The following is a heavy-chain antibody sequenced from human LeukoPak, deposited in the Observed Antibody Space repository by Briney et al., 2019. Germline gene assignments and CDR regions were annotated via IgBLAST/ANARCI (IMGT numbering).Heavy chain of an antibody. V-gene: IGHV4-34*01. D-gene: IGHD1-26*01. Sequence: PSETLSLTCAVYGGSFSGYYWSWIRQPPGKGLEWIGEINHSGSTNYNPSLKSRVTISVDTSKNQFSLKLSSVTAADTAVYYCARGRELSYWGQGTLVTVPS. CDR1: GGSFSGYY. CDR2: INHSGST. J-gene: IGHJ4*02. CDR3: ARGRELSY.